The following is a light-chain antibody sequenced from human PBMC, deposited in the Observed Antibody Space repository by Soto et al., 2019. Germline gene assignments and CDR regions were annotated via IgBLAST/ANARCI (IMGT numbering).Light chain of an antibody. J-gene: IGLJ1*01. V-gene: IGLV2-14*01. CDR3: SSYTTRNTYV. CDR1: SSDVGGYNY. Sequence: QSALTQPASVSGSPGQSITISCTGTSSDVGGYNYVSWYQQHPGKAPKLIIYDVSDRPSGLSNRFSGSKSGNSASLTISGLQDEDEADYYCSSYTTRNTYVFGTGTKVTVL. CDR2: DVS.